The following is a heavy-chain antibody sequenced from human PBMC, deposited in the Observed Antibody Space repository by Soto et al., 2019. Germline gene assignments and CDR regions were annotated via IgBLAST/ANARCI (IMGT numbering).Heavy chain of an antibody. CDR2: IYHSGST. Sequence: PSETLFLTWAVSGGSIRNSNWWRWVRQPPGKGLEWIGEIYHSGSTNYNPSLKSRVTMSVDTSKNQFSLRLSSVTAAETAVYYCARVDIAVVPSTTFDYWGQGTLVTVSS. CDR3: ARVDIAVVPSTTFDY. CDR1: GGSIRNSNW. V-gene: IGHV4-4*02. D-gene: IGHD2-2*01. J-gene: IGHJ4*02.